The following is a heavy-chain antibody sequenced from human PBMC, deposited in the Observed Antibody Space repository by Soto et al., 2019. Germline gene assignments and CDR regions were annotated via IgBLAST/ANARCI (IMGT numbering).Heavy chain of an antibody. CDR1: GFTFSSYG. V-gene: IGHV3-30*18. Sequence: GSLRLSCAASGFTFSSYGMHWVRQAPGKGLEWVAVISYDGSNKYYADSVKGRFTISRDNSKNTLYLQMNSLRAEDTAVYYWAKVEDSTYYDFWSGYYTGYYYYGMDVWGQGTPVTVSS. CDR2: ISYDGSNK. D-gene: IGHD3-3*01. CDR3: AKVEDSTYYDFWSGYYTGYYYYGMDV. J-gene: IGHJ6*02.